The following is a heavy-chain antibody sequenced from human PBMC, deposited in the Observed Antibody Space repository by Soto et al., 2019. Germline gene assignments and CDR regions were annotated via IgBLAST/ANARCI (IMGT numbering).Heavy chain of an antibody. Sequence: GGSLRLSCSASGFTFSSYAMHWVRQAPGKGLEYVSAISSNGGSTYYADSVKGRFTISRDNSKNTLYLQMSSLRAEDTAVYYCVKEEVTGPFDYWGQGTLVTVSS. D-gene: IGHD1-20*01. CDR2: ISSNGGST. CDR1: GFTFSSYA. V-gene: IGHV3-64D*06. J-gene: IGHJ4*02. CDR3: VKEEVTGPFDY.